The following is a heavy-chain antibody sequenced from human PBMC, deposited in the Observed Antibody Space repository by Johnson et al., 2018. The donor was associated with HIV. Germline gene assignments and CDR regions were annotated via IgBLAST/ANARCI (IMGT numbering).Heavy chain of an antibody. Sequence: VQLVESGGGVVRPGGSLRISCAASGFTFRSYWMSWVRQAPGQGLEWVANIKQDGSEKYYVDSVKGRFTISRDNAKNSLYLQMNSLRAEDTAVYYCAKETRDSRSAFDVWGQGTLVTVSS. J-gene: IGHJ3*01. CDR2: IKQDGSEK. CDR1: GFTFRSYW. D-gene: IGHD4-11*01. CDR3: AKETRDSRSAFDV. V-gene: IGHV3-7*01.